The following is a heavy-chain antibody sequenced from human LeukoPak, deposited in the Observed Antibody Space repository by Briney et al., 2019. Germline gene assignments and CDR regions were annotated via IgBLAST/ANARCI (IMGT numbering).Heavy chain of an antibody. Sequence: GASVKVSFKASGYTFTGYHMHWVRQAPGQGLEWMGRINPNTGGTEYAQKFQGRVTMTRDTSISTAYMDLSRLRSDDTAVYYCARDYCSSTSCLFDYWGQGTLVTVSS. D-gene: IGHD2-2*01. V-gene: IGHV1-2*06. CDR2: INPNTGGT. J-gene: IGHJ4*02. CDR1: GYTFTGYH. CDR3: ARDYCSSTSCLFDY.